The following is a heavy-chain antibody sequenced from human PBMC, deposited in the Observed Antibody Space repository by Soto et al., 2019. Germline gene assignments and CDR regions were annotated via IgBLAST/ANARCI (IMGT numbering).Heavy chain of an antibody. J-gene: IGHJ5*01. Sequence: GGSLRLSCAASGFTFSDYYMSWIRQAPGKGLEWVSYISSSGSTIYYADSVKGRFTISRDNAKNMVYLQMNSLRAEDAAVYYCASGLVEYRSSWFDYWGQGTPVTVSS. CDR1: GFTFSDYY. V-gene: IGHV3-11*04. CDR2: ISSSGSTI. CDR3: ASGLVEYRSSWFDY. D-gene: IGHD6-13*01.